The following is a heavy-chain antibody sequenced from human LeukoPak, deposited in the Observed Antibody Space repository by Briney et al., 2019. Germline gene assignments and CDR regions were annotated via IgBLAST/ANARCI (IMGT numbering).Heavy chain of an antibody. D-gene: IGHD3-10*01. CDR1: GFTFSSYS. V-gene: IGHV3-21*01. CDR2: ISSSSSYI. CDR3: ARELYGSGSYPLKLN. Sequence: GGSLRLSCAASGFTFSSYSMNWVRQAPGKGLEWVSSISSSSSYIYYADSVKGRFTISRDNAKNSLYLQMNSLRAEDTAVYYCARELYGSGSYPLKLNWGRGTLVTVSS. J-gene: IGHJ4*02.